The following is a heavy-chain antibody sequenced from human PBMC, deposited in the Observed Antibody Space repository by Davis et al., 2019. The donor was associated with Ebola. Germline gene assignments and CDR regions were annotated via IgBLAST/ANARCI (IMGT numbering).Heavy chain of an antibody. J-gene: IGHJ4*02. CDR3: ARDGIAAAGRWGYFDY. D-gene: IGHD6-13*01. CDR1: GFTFSSYA. Sequence: PGGSLRLSCAASGFTFSSYAMHWVRQAPGKGLEWVAVISYDGSNKYYADSVKGRFTISRDNSKNTLYLQMNSLRAEDTAVYYCARDGIAAAGRWGYFDYWGQGTLVTVSS. V-gene: IGHV3-30-3*01. CDR2: ISYDGSNK.